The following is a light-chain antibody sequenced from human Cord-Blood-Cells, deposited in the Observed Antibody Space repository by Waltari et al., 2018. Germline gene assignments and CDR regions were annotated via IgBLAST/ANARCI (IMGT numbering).Light chain of an antibody. CDR1: PRVSSSY. V-gene: IGKV3-20*01. CDR2: GAC. J-gene: IGKJ2*01. Sequence: EMVWTQSTDKLSLYPGERATLSCTTTPRVSSSYLAWYQQKPGQPPRVLICGACSRDTGITARFRGSGSVTDFTLTISRLEPEDFAVYYCQQYGSSPPVYTFGQGTKLEIK. CDR3: QQYGSSPPVYT.